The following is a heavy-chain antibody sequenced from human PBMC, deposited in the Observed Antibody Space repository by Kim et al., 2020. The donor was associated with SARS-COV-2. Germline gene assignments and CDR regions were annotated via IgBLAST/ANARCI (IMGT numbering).Heavy chain of an antibody. CDR1: GFTFSSYW. D-gene: IGHD5-18*01. CDR3: AREPDLRGYSYADY. CDR2: INIDGIT. V-gene: IGHV3-74*03. J-gene: IGHJ4*02. Sequence: GGSLRLSCAASGFTFSSYWMHWVRQAPGKGLVWVSRINIDGITTYADYVKGRFTISRDNAKNTLYLQMNSLRAEDTAVYYCAREPDLRGYSYADYLGQGTLVTVSS.